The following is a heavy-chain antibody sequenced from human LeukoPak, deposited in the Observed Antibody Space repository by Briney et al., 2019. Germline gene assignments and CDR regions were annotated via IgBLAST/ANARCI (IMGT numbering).Heavy chain of an antibody. Sequence: SETLSLTCTVSGGSITNNNFYWSWIRQPPGKGLEWIGYIYYSGSTYYNPSLKSRVTISVDTSKNQFSLKLSSVTAADTAVYYCAREVDGGTNWFDPWGQGTLVTVSS. CDR1: GGSITNNNFY. CDR3: AREVDGGTNWFDP. V-gene: IGHV4-30-4*01. D-gene: IGHD4-23*01. CDR2: IYYSGST. J-gene: IGHJ5*02.